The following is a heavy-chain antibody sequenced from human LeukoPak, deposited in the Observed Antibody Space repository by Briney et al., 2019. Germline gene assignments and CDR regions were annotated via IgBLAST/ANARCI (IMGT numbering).Heavy chain of an antibody. CDR3: ARDRRDISTGYYTDY. V-gene: IGHV4-4*07. D-gene: IGHD3-9*01. J-gene: IGHJ4*02. CDR1: GGSISSYY. CDR2: IYTSGST. Sequence: PSETLSLTCTVSGGSISSYYWSWIRQPAGKGLEWIGRIYTSGSTNYNPSLKSRVTMSVDTSKNQFSLKLSSVTAADTAVYYCARDRRDISTGYYTDYWGQGTLVTVSS.